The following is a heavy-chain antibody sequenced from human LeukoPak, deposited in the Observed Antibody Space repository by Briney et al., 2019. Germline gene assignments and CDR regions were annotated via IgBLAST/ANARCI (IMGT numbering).Heavy chain of an antibody. CDR1: GYTFTSYG. Sequence: ASVTVSCKASGYTFTSYGINWVRQATGQGLEWMGWMNPNSGNTGYAQKFQGRVTMTRNTSISTAYMELSSLRSEDTAVYYCARETYYDILTGYYRSKYYFDYWGQGTLVTVSS. CDR3: ARETYYDILTGYYRSKYYFDY. J-gene: IGHJ4*02. D-gene: IGHD3-9*01. CDR2: MNPNSGNT. V-gene: IGHV1-8*01.